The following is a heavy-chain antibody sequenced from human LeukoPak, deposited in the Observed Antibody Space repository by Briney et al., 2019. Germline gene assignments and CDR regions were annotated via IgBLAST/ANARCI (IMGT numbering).Heavy chain of an antibody. CDR2: INPNSGGT. CDR3: ARGTMYYYDSSGYYYAY. V-gene: IGHV1-2*02. Sequence: GASVKVSCKASGYTFTGYYMHWVRQAPGQGLEWMGWINPNSGGTNYAQKFQGRVTMTRDTSISTAYMELSRLRSDDTAVYYCARGTMYYYDSSGYYYAYWGQGTLVTVSS. D-gene: IGHD3-22*01. J-gene: IGHJ4*02. CDR1: GYTFTGYY.